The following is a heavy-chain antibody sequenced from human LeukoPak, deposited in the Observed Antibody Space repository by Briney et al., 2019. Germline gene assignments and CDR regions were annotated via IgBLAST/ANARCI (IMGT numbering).Heavy chain of an antibody. J-gene: IGHJ5*02. CDR2: INHSGST. CDR1: GGSFSGYY. V-gene: IGHV4-34*01. Sequence: SETLSLTCAVYGGSFSGYYWSWIRQPPGKGLEWIGEINHSGSTNYNPSLKSRVTISVETSKNQFSLKLSSVTAADTAVYYCARGLRYYGSGSYYNVRGNWFDPWGQGTLVTVSS. CDR3: ARGLRYYGSGSYYNVRGNWFDP. D-gene: IGHD3-10*01.